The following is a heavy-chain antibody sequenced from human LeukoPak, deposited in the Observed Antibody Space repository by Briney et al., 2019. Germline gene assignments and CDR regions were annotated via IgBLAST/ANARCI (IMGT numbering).Heavy chain of an antibody. J-gene: IGHJ6*03. D-gene: IGHD2-15*01. CDR1: GFTFSSYG. CDR3: AKEGGGSLYYYYYMDV. V-gene: IGHV3-30*18. Sequence: GRSLRLSCAASGFTFSSYGMHWVRQAPGKGLEWVAVISYDGSNKYYADSVKGRFTISRDNSKNTLYLQMNSLRAEDTAVYYCAKEGGGSLYYYYYMDVWGKGTTVTVSS. CDR2: ISYDGSNK.